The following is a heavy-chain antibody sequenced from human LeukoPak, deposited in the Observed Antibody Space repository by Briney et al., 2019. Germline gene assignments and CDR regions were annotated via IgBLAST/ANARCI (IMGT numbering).Heavy chain of an antibody. D-gene: IGHD2/OR15-2a*01. Sequence: GGSLRLSCAASGFTFTDAWLSWVRPAPGKGLEWVGRIKNGGTTDYAAPVEGRFTISRDDSKAMLSLQMNSLKTEDTAMYYCTTVSHFYLGGQGTLVTVSS. V-gene: IGHV3-15*01. CDR3: TTVSHFYL. CDR1: GFTFTDAW. J-gene: IGHJ4*02. CDR2: IKNGGTT.